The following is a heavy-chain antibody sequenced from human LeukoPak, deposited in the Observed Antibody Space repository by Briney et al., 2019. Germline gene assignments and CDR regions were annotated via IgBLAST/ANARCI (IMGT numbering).Heavy chain of an antibody. Sequence: SETLSLTCSFSGGSISSYYWSWIRQPAGKGLEWIGRIYTSGSTNYNPSLKSRVTMSVDTSRNQFSLKLNSVTAADTAVYYCAKSNGYGLVDIWGQGTMVTVSS. D-gene: IGHD3-10*01. CDR1: GGSISSYY. CDR2: IYTSGST. CDR3: AKSNGYGLVDI. V-gene: IGHV4-4*07. J-gene: IGHJ3*02.